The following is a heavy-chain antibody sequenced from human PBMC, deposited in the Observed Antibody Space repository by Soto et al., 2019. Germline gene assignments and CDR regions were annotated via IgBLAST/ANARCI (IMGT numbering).Heavy chain of an antibody. CDR2: TSYSGSA. Sequence: SETLSLTCTVSGDSISSGSHYWNWIRQRPGKGLEWIGYTSYSGSAYYSPSLKSRLTISVDASKNQFSLKLNSVTAADTAVYYCVVRLGRIYKYTVSCGQGTQVTVSS. CDR3: VVRLGRIYKYTVS. D-gene: IGHD1-1*01. V-gene: IGHV4-31*03. CDR1: GDSISSGSHY. J-gene: IGHJ1*01.